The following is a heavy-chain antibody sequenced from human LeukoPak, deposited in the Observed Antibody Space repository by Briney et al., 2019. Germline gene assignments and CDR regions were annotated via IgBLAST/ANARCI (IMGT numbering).Heavy chain of an antibody. CDR1: GFTFTTYG. V-gene: IGHV1-18*01. D-gene: IGHD3-22*01. CDR3: ARLKSNYYDSSGYYDY. J-gene: IGHJ4*02. CDR2: ISAYNGNT. Sequence: GASVKVSYKASGFTFTTYGISWVRQAPGQGLEWMGWISAYNGNTNYAQKLQGRVTMATETSTSTAYMQLRSLRSDDTAVYYCARLKSNYYDSSGYYDYWGQGTLVTVSS.